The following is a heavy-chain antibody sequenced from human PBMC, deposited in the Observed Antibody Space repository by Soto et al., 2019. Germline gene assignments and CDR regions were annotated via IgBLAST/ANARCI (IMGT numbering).Heavy chain of an antibody. CDR2: FDPEDGET. D-gene: IGHD6-13*01. V-gene: IGHV1-24*01. CDR3: ASARGQLVGFDYYYYGMDV. Sequence: QVQLVQSGAEVKKPGASVKVSCKVSGYTLTELSMHWVRQAPGKGLEWMGGFDPEDGETIYAQKFQGRVTMTEDTSTDTAYMELSSLRSEDTAVYYCASARGQLVGFDYYYYGMDVWGQGTTVTVSS. CDR1: GYTLTELS. J-gene: IGHJ6*02.